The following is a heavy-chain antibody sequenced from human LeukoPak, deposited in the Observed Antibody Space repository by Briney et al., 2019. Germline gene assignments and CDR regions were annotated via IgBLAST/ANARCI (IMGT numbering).Heavy chain of an antibody. CDR2: IYTSGST. D-gene: IGHD5-18*01. CDR1: GGSITSYH. V-gene: IGHV4-4*07. Sequence: SETLSLTCTVSGGSITSYHWSWLRQPAGKGLEWIGRIYTSGSTNYNPSLKSRVTMSVDTSKNQFSLKLSSVTAADTGVYYCARDGLYSYGYSYFDYWGRGTLVTVSS. J-gene: IGHJ4*02. CDR3: ARDGLYSYGYSYFDY.